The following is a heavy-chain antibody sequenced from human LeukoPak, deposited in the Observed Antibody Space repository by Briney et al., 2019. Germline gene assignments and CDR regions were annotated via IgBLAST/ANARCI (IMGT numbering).Heavy chain of an antibody. V-gene: IGHV3-30*18. CDR3: AKDRHPARTDGYYFDY. Sequence: GRSLRLSCAASAFTFRTYGMHWVRQAPGKGLEWVAVISYDANNKYYADSVKGRFTISRDNSKNTLYLQMNSLRAEDTAAYYCAKDRHPARTDGYYFDYWGQGTLVTVSS. CDR2: ISYDANNK. D-gene: IGHD1-14*01. J-gene: IGHJ4*02. CDR1: AFTFRTYG.